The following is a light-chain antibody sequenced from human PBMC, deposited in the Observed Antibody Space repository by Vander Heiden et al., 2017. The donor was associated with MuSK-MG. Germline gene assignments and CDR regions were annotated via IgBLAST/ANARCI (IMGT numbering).Light chain of an antibody. CDR2: EVS. V-gene: IGLV2-8*01. CDR1: SSDVGGYNY. CDR3: STYAGSNNLV. J-gene: IGLJ2*01. Sequence: QSALTQPPSASGSPGQSVTISCTGPSSDVGGYNYVSWYQPHPGKAPKLMICEVSKRPSGVPDRFSGSRSGNTASLTVSGLQAEDEADYYCSTYAGSNNLVFGGGTKLTVL.